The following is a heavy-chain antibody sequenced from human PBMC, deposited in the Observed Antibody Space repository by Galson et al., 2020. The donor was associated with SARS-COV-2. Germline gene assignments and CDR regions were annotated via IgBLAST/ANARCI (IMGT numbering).Heavy chain of an antibody. CDR3: ARMLTTVTAYDY. CDR1: GFSLSTSGMC. D-gene: IGHD4-17*01. Sequence: SGPTLVKPTQTLTLTCTFSGFSLSTSGMCVIWIRQPPGKALEWLARIDWDDDKYYSTSLKTRLTISKDTSKNHVVLTMTNMDPVDTATYYCARMLTTVTAYDYWGQGTLVTVSS. V-gene: IGHV2-70*11. CDR2: IDWDDDK. J-gene: IGHJ4*02.